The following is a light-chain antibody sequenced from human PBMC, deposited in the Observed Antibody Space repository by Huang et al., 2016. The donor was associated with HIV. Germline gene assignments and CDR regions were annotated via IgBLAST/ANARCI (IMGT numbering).Light chain of an antibody. CDR3: QQYYSTPWT. Sequence: DIVMTQSPNSLAASLGERATINCKSSKSVLYSSNNKNNLSWYQQKPGQPPRLLIFWASTRESGVPDRFTGSGSGTDFTLTISSLQAEDVAVYYCQQYYSTPWTFGQGTKVEIK. CDR2: WAS. J-gene: IGKJ1*01. V-gene: IGKV4-1*01. CDR1: KSVLYSSNNKNN.